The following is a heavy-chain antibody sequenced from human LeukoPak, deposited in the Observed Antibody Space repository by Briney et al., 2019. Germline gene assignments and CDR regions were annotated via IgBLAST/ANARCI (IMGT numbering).Heavy chain of an antibody. CDR1: GYTFTGYY. CDR3: ARAFPDCGGDCYVMYDC. V-gene: IGHV1-2*02. Sequence: EASVKLSCKASGYTFTGYYMHWVRQAPGQGLEWMGWINPNSDGTNYAQKFQGRVTMTRDTSISTAYMELSRLRSDDTAVYYCARAFPDCGGDCYVMYDCWGQGILVTVSS. J-gene: IGHJ4*02. CDR2: INPNSDGT. D-gene: IGHD2-21*02.